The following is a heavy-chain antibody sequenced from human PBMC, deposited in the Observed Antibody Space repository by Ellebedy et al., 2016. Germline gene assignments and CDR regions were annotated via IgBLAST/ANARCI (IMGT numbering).Heavy chain of an antibody. D-gene: IGHD1-26*01. CDR1: GFTFSSYS. Sequence: GESLKISCAASGFTFSSYSMNWVRQAPGKGLEWVSSISSSGSTIYYADSVKGRFIISRDNAKNSLYLQMNSLRAEDTAVFYCARDTRFIDHQHNWFDPWGQGTLVTVSS. CDR3: ARDTRFIDHQHNWFDP. V-gene: IGHV3-48*04. J-gene: IGHJ5*02. CDR2: ISSSGSTI.